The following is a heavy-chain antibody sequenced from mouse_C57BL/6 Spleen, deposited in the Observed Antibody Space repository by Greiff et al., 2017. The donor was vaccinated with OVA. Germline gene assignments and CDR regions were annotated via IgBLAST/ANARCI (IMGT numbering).Heavy chain of an antibody. D-gene: IGHD4-1*01. V-gene: IGHV2-6*03. CDR1: GFSLTSYG. CDR3: ARDRLLGDAMDY. J-gene: IGHJ4*01. Sequence: VQVVESGPGLVAPSQSLSITCTVSGFSLTSYGVHWVRQPPGKGLEWLVVIWSDGSTTYNSALNSRLSISKDNSKSQVSLKMNSRQTDDTAMYYCARDRLLGDAMDYWGQGTSVTVSS. CDR2: IWSDGST.